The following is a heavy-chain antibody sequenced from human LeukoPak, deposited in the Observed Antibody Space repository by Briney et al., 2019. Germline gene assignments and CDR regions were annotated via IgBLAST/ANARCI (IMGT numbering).Heavy chain of an antibody. Sequence: SETLSLTCAVYGGSFSGYYWSWIRQPPGKGLEWIGEINHSGSTNYNPSLKSRVTISVDTSKNQFSLKLSSVTAADTAVYYCARGGAMVRGVRNKFDYWGQGTLVTVSS. V-gene: IGHV4-34*01. D-gene: IGHD3-10*01. CDR2: INHSGST. CDR1: GGSFSGYY. CDR3: ARGGAMVRGVRNKFDY. J-gene: IGHJ4*02.